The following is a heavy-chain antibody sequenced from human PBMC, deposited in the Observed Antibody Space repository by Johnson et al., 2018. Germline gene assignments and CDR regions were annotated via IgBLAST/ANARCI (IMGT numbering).Heavy chain of an antibody. Sequence: QVQLVQSGGRVVQPGRSLRLSCAASGFNFSSYAMHWVRQAPGRGLEWVTVTSFDGSSKYYADSVKGRFTISRDNSKNTLFLQMKRLRPEDTAIYYCTTGSYDSSGYSPPFDYWGQGTLVTVSS. CDR3: TTGSYDSSGYSPPFDY. CDR1: GFNFSSYA. D-gene: IGHD3-22*01. V-gene: IGHV3-30-3*01. J-gene: IGHJ4*02. CDR2: TSFDGSSK.